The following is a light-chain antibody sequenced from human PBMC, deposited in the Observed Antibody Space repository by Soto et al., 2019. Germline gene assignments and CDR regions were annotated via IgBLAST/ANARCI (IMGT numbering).Light chain of an antibody. J-gene: IGKJ1*01. V-gene: IGKV3-15*01. CDR2: GAS. Sequence: IVMTQSPATLSVSLGERATLSCRASQSVSSNLAWYQQKPGQAPRLLIYGASTRATGIPARFSGSGSGADFTLTISSLEPEDFAVYYCQQRSNWPRTFGQGTKVDIK. CDR1: QSVSSN. CDR3: QQRSNWPRT.